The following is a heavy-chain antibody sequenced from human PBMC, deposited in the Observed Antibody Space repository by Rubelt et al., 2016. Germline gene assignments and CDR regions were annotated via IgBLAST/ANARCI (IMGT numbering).Heavy chain of an antibody. CDR3: AKSHYCSSTSCYSEGYGMDV. V-gene: IGHV3-30*18. Sequence: EFGGGVVQPGRSLRLSCAASGFTFSSYATHWVRQAPGKGLEWVAVMSYDGGNEHYADSVKGRFTISRDNSKNTLYLQMNSLRTVDTAVYYCAKSHYCSSTSCYSEGYGMDVWGRGTTVTVSS. D-gene: IGHD2-2*01. CDR1: GFTFSSYA. J-gene: IGHJ6*02. CDR2: MSYDGGNE.